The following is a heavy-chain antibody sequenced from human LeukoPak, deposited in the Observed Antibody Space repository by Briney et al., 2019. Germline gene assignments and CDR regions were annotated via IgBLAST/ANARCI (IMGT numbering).Heavy chain of an antibody. D-gene: IGHD3-9*01. CDR2: ISSSSSTI. J-gene: IGHJ6*02. V-gene: IGHV3-48*01. CDR1: GFTFSSYS. CDR3: AKDGPRVLRYFDWLLVGYGMDV. Sequence: GGSLRLSCAGSGFTFSSYSMNWVRQAPGKGLEWVSYISSSSSTIYYADSVQGRFTISRDNAKNSLFLQMNSLRAEDTAVYYCAKDGPRVLRYFDWLLVGYGMDVWGQGTTVTVSS.